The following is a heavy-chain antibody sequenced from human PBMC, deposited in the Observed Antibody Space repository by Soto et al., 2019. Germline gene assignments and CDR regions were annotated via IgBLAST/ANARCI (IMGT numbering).Heavy chain of an antibody. Sequence: SVKVSWKASGGTFSSYAISWVRQAPGQGLEWMGGIIPIFGTANYAQKFQGRVTITADESTSTAYMELSSLRSEDTAVYYCALRPYYYYGMDVWGQGTTVTVSS. D-gene: IGHD3-16*01. V-gene: IGHV1-69*13. J-gene: IGHJ6*02. CDR2: IIPIFGTA. CDR1: GGTFSSYA. CDR3: ALRPYYYYGMDV.